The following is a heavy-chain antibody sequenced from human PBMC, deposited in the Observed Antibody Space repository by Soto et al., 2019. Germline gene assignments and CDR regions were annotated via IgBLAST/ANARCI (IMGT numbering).Heavy chain of an antibody. V-gene: IGHV3-48*02. CDR3: ARDRGGGLRPYYYFDY. D-gene: IGHD3-16*01. Sequence: GGSLRLSCAASGFTFSSYSMNWVRQAPGKGLEWASYISSSSSTIYYADSVKGRFTISRDNAKNSLYLQMNSLRDEDTAVYYCARDRGGGLRPYYYFDYWGQGTLVTVSS. CDR1: GFTFSSYS. J-gene: IGHJ4*02. CDR2: ISSSSSTI.